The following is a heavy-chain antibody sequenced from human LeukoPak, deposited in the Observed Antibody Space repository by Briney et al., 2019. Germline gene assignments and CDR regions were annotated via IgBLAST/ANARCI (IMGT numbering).Heavy chain of an antibody. D-gene: IGHD6-13*01. CDR1: GFTFSSYS. CDR3: ARGVGIAAAGTPY. J-gene: IGHJ4*02. Sequence: GGSLRLSCAASGFTFSSYSMNWVRRAPGKGLEWVSSISSSSSYIYYADSVKGRFTISRDNAKNSLYLQMNSLRAEDTAVYYCARGVGIAAAGTPYWGQGTLVTVSS. V-gene: IGHV3-21*01. CDR2: ISSSSSYI.